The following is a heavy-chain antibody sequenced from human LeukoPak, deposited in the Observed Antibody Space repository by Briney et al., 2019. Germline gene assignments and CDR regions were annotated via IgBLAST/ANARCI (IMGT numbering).Heavy chain of an antibody. Sequence: GRSLRLSCAASRFTFRSYGMHWVRQAPGKGLEWVAVIWYDGSNKYYADSVKGRFTISRDNSKNTLYLQMNSLRAEDTAVYYCSVKAAAGDWGQGTLVTVSS. CDR2: IWYDGSNK. V-gene: IGHV3-33*01. CDR3: SVKAAAGD. CDR1: RFTFRSYG. D-gene: IGHD6-13*01. J-gene: IGHJ4*02.